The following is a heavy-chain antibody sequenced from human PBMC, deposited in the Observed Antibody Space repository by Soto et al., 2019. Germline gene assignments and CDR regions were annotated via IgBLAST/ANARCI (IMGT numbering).Heavy chain of an antibody. Sequence: QVQLVESGGGVVQPGRSLRLSCAASGFTFSSYAMHWVRQAPGKGLEWVAVISYDGSNKLYPDSVKGQFTISRDNSKNTLYLQMNSLRAEDTAVYYGARAFGGPSHYYGMDVW. CDR2: ISYDGSNK. V-gene: IGHV3-30-3*01. CDR1: GFTFSSYA. CDR3: ARAFGGPSHYYGMDV. D-gene: IGHD3-16*01. J-gene: IGHJ6*01.